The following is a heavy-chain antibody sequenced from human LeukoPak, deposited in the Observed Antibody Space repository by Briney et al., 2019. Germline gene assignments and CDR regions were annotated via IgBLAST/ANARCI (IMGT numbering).Heavy chain of an antibody. CDR1: GGSISSGDYY. CDR2: IYYSGST. V-gene: IGHV4-30-4*08. J-gene: IGHJ3*02. D-gene: IGHD2-2*01. Sequence: SETLSLTCTVSGGSISSGDYYWSWIRQPPGKGLEWIGYIYYSGSTYYNPSLKSRVTISVDTSKNQFSLKLSSVTAADTAVYYCATERVVPAANPWVAFGIWGQGTMVTVSS. CDR3: ATERVVPAANPWVAFGI.